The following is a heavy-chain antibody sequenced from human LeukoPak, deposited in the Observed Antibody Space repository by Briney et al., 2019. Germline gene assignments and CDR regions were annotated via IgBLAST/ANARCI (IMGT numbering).Heavy chain of an antibody. Sequence: GGSLRLSCAASGFTFSSYAMHWVRQAPGKGLEWVAVISYDGSNKYYADSVKGRFTISRDNSKNTLYLQMNSLRAEDTAVYYCARDGGLGPDYGGQETLFTVPS. J-gene: IGHJ4*02. D-gene: IGHD3-16*01. CDR1: GFTFSSYA. CDR2: ISYDGSNK. CDR3: ARDGGLGPDY. V-gene: IGHV3-30-3*01.